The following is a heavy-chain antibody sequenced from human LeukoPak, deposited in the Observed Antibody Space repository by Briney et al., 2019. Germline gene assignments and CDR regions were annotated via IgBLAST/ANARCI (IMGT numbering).Heavy chain of an antibody. CDR3: ARTLLPATMGAFDI. J-gene: IGHJ3*02. CDR2: INTSGDT. D-gene: IGHD2-2*01. Sequence: PSETLSLTCSVSGAFSTNYFWSWLRQPAGKGLAWIGRINTSGDTNYNPSLKSRVTMSVDTSKNQFSLNLSSMTAADTAVYYCARTLLPATMGAFDIWGQGTMVTVSS. V-gene: IGHV4-4*07. CDR1: GAFSTNYF.